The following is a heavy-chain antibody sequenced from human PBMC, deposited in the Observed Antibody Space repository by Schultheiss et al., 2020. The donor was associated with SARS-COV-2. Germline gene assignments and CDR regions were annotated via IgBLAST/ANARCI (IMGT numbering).Heavy chain of an antibody. CDR1: GFTISDNY. CDR3: ARERVGVFDY. CDR2: ISDSGGST. D-gene: IGHD2-2*01. V-gene: IGHV3-53*01. Sequence: GESLKISCAASGFTISDNYMSWVRQAPGRGLEWVSGISDSGGSTYYADSVKGRFTISRDNSKNTLYLQMNSLRAEDTAVYYCARERVGVFDYWGQGTLVTVSS. J-gene: IGHJ4*02.